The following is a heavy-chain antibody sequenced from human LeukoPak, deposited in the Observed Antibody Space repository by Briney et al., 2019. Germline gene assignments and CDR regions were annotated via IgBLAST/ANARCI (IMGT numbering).Heavy chain of an antibody. D-gene: IGHD3-10*01. CDR1: GFTFGDYG. CDR2: IWSDGSNK. Sequence: PGGSLRLSCAASGFTFGDYGIHWVRRAPGKGLEWVAVIWSDGSNKYYADSVKGRFTISRDNSRKTLYLQMNSLRVEDTAVYYCVRASGSFDYWGQGTLATVSS. V-gene: IGHV3-33*01. CDR3: VRASGSFDY. J-gene: IGHJ4*02.